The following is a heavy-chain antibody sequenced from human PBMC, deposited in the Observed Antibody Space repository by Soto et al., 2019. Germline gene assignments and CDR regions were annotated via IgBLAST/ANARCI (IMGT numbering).Heavy chain of an antibody. CDR1: GFTFSSYS. D-gene: IGHD2-15*01. J-gene: IGHJ6*02. V-gene: IGHV3-48*02. CDR2: ISSSSSTI. Sequence: GGSLRLSCAASGFTFSSYSMNWVRQAPGKGLEWVSYISSSSSTIYYADSVKGRFTISRDNAKNSLYLQMNSLRDEDTAVYYCAREVFGYCSGGSCYGDGMDVWGQGTTVTVSS. CDR3: AREVFGYCSGGSCYGDGMDV.